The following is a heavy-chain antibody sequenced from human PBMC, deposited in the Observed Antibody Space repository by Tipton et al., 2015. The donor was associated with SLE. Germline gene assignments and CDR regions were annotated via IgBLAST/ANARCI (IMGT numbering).Heavy chain of an antibody. CDR1: GGSISSHY. CDR3: ARDPIAAAGESDY. CDR2: IYYSGST. V-gene: IGHV4-59*11. Sequence: TLSLTCTVSGGSISSHYWSWIRQPPGKGLEWIGYIYYSGSTNYNPSLKSRVTISVDTSKNQFSLKLSSVTAADTAVYYCARDPIAAAGESDYWGQGTLVTVSS. J-gene: IGHJ4*02. D-gene: IGHD6-13*01.